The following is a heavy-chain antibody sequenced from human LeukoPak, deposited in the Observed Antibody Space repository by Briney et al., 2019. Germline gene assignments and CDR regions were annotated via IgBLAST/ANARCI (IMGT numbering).Heavy chain of an antibody. J-gene: IGHJ4*02. CDR3: ARDRSPGNFDY. Sequence: GGSLRLSCAASGFTFSSYGMSWVRQTPGKGLEWVAGVSHTGARTYYADSVKGRFTISRDSSKKTVYLQMNSLRAEDTAVYYCARDRSPGNFDYWGQGTLVTVSS. CDR2: VSHTGART. V-gene: IGHV3-23*01. D-gene: IGHD3-10*01. CDR1: GFTFSSYG.